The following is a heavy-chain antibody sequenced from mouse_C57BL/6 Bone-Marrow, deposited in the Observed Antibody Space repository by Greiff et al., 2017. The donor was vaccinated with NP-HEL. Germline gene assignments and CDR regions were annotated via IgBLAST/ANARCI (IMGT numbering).Heavy chain of an antibody. CDR2: IYPGGGYT. J-gene: IGHJ1*03. CDR1: GYTFTNYW. CDR3: GREGDYYGSSHWYFDV. D-gene: IGHD1-1*01. Sequence: VQLQQSGAELVRPGTSVKMSCKASGYTFTNYWIGWAKQRPGHGLEWIGDIYPGGGYTNYNEKFKGKATLTADKSSSTAYMQFSSLTSEDSAIYYCGREGDYYGSSHWYFDVWGTGTTVTVSS. V-gene: IGHV1-63*01.